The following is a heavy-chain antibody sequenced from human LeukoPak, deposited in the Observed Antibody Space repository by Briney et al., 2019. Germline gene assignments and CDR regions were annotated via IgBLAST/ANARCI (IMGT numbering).Heavy chain of an antibody. V-gene: IGHV4-4*07. Sequence: SETLSLTCTVSAGSIASYFWNWIRHPPGKGLELIGSLFSTGSATLNPSLKSRVTMSLDTSKSQFSLKLSSVTAEDSAVYYCTRFKSGGFSYFDSWGQGTLVAVSS. CDR2: LFSTGSA. CDR1: AGSIASYF. CDR3: TRFKSGGFSYFDS. J-gene: IGHJ4*02. D-gene: IGHD3-3*01.